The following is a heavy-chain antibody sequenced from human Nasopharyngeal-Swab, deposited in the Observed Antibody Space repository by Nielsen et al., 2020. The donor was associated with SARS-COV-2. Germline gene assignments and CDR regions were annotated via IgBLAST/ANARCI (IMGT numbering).Heavy chain of an antibody. CDR2: IYYSGST. D-gene: IGHD3-22*01. J-gene: IGHJ4*02. CDR3: ARNRHRSSGNPQYFEY. CDR1: CGSISSSSYY. V-gene: IGHV4-39*01. Sequence: SETLSLTCTVSCGSISSSSYYWGWIRQPPGKGLEWIGSIYYSGSTYYNPSLKSRVTISVDTSKNKFSLKLSSVTAADTAVYYCARNRHRSSGNPQYFEYWGQGTLVTVSS.